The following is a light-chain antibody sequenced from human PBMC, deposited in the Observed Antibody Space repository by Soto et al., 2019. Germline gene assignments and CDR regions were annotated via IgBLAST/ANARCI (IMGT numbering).Light chain of an antibody. CDR2: GNT. CDR3: QSYDGSLPGFYV. Sequence: QSVLAQPPSVSGAPGQRVTISCTGGVSNIGANYDVHWYQHLPGTAPKLLIYGNTNRPSGVPDRFSGSKSGTSASLAITGLHAGDEADYYCQSYDGSLPGFYVFGTGTKLTVL. J-gene: IGLJ1*01. CDR1: VSNIGANYD. V-gene: IGLV1-40*01.